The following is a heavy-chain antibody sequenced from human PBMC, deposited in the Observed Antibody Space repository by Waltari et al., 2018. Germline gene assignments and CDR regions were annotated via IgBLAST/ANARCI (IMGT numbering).Heavy chain of an antibody. Sequence: QVQLQESGPGLVKPSETLSLTCTVSGGSVSIYYWSWIRQPAGKGLEWIGRMYTSVSTAYSPSLKGRVTMSVDTSKNQFSLKLSSVTAADTAVYYCARETVSSSWGPNWFDPWGQGTLVTVSS. V-gene: IGHV4-4*07. CDR2: MYTSVST. J-gene: IGHJ5*02. CDR3: ARETVSSSWGPNWFDP. D-gene: IGHD6-13*01. CDR1: GGSVSIYY.